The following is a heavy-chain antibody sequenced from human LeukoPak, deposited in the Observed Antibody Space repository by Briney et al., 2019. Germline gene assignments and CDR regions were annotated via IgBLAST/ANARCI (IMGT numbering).Heavy chain of an antibody. D-gene: IGHD3-10*01. J-gene: IGHJ4*02. V-gene: IGHV1-18*01. CDR3: ARDRMDAGTYFDY. CDR2: ISTYNGNT. Sequence: ASVKVSCKSSGYTFTTYGITWVRQAPGQGLEWMGWISTYNGNTNYAQKLQGRVTMTTDTSTSTAYMELRSLRSDDTAMYYCARDRMDAGTYFDYWGQGTLVTVSS. CDR1: GYTFTTYG.